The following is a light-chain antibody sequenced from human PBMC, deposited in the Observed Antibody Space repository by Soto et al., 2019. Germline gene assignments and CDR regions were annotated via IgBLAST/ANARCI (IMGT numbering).Light chain of an antibody. CDR2: AAS. J-gene: IGKJ5*01. CDR1: QSINTY. Sequence: DLQMTQSPSSLSASIGDGVTITCRARQSINTYLNWYQQKPGKAPKLLISAASNLQSGVPSRLRGSGSGTDFTLTISSLQTEDFATYYCQQSFSTLLITFGQGTRLEIK. CDR3: QQSFSTLLIT. V-gene: IGKV1-39*01.